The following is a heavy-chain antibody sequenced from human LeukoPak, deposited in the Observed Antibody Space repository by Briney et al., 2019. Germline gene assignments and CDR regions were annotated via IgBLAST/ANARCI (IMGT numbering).Heavy chain of an antibody. Sequence: SETLSLTCTVSGGSTSSYYWSWIRQPPGKGLEWIGYIYYSGSTNYNPSLKSRVTISVDTSKNQFSLKLSSVTAADTAVYYCAREGSVYDILTGYYRSPAAFDIWGQGTMVTVSS. J-gene: IGHJ3*02. CDR3: AREGSVYDILTGYYRSPAAFDI. CDR2: IYYSGST. V-gene: IGHV4-59*01. CDR1: GGSTSSYY. D-gene: IGHD3-9*01.